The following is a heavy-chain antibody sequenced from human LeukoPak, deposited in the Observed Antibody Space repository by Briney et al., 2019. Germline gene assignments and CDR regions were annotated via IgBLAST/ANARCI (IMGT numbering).Heavy chain of an antibody. D-gene: IGHD3-22*01. CDR3: AWIYDSSAPNAFDI. Sequence: GASVKVSCKASGYTFTSYGISWVRQAPGQGLEWMGWISAYNGNTNYAQKLQGRVTMTTDTSTSTAYMELRSLRSDDTAAYYCAWIYDSSAPNAFDIWGQGTMVTVSS. CDR1: GYTFTSYG. V-gene: IGHV1-18*01. CDR2: ISAYNGNT. J-gene: IGHJ3*02.